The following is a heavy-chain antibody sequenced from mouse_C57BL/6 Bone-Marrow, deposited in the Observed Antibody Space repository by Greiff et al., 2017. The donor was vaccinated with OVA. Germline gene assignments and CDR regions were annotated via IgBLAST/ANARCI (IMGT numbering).Heavy chain of an antibody. J-gene: IGHJ4*01. CDR2: IDPETGGT. Sequence: QVQLQQSGAELVRPGASVTLSCKASGYTFTDYEMHWVKQTPVHGLEWIGAIDPETGGTAYNQKFKGKAILTADKSSSTAYMEPRSLTSEDSAVYYCTRMGFPYYYGSSYAMDYWGQGTSVTVSS. V-gene: IGHV1-15*01. CDR1: GYTFTDYE. D-gene: IGHD1-1*01. CDR3: TRMGFPYYYGSSYAMDY.